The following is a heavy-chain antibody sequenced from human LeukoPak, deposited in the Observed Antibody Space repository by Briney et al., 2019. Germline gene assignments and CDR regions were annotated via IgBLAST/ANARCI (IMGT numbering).Heavy chain of an antibody. V-gene: IGHV4-34*01. D-gene: IGHD3-9*01. CDR3: ARDRYYDILTGYSTPYYYGMDV. CDR2: INHSGST. CDR1: GGSFSGYH. Sequence: PSETLSLTCAVYGGSFSGYHWSWIRQPPGKGLEWIGEINHSGSTNYNPSLKSRVTISVDTSKNQFSLKLSSVTAADTAVYYCARDRYYDILTGYSTPYYYGMDVWGQGTTVTVSS. J-gene: IGHJ6*02.